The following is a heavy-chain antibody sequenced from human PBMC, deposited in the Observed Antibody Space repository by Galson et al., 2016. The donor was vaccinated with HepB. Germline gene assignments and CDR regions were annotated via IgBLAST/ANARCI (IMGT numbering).Heavy chain of an antibody. CDR2: ISAYSANK. CDR1: GYSFISYG. CDR3: ARDYSSGWYGY. V-gene: IGHV1-18*01. Sequence: SVKVSCKASGYSFISYGISWVRQAPGQGLEWMGWISAYSANKNYAQKVQGRITMTTDSSTSTAYMELRNLTSDDTAVYFCARDYSSGWYGYWGQGTLVTVSS. J-gene: IGHJ4*02. D-gene: IGHD6-19*01.